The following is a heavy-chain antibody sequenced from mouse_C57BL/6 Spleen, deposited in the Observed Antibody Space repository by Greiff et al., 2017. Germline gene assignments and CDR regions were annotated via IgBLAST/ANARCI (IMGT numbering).Heavy chain of an antibody. J-gene: IGHJ4*01. CDR1: GFTFTDYY. CDR3: ARYPYDMDY. V-gene: IGHV7-3*01. Sequence: EVMLVESGGGLVQPGGSLSLSCAASGFTFTDYYMSWVRQPPGKALEWLGFIRNKANGYTTAYSASVKGRFTISRDNSQNILYLQMNALRAEDGATYYFARYPYDMDYWGQGTSVTVSS. CDR2: IRNKANGYTT.